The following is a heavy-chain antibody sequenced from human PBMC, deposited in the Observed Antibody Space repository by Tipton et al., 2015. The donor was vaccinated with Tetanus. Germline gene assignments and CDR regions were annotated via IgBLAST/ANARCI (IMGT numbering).Heavy chain of an antibody. Sequence: QVQLVQSGAEVKQPGASVKASCKASGYSLIDYFIHWVRQSPGQGLEWVGWINPNGGGTRFAQTVKGRVTMTRDTSTSTVHLELNRLIYNETAVYYCARLGGIQRPFDGWGPGTLVIVSS. D-gene: IGHD6-25*01. CDR3: ARLGGIQRPFDG. V-gene: IGHV1-2*02. CDR1: GYSLIDYF. J-gene: IGHJ2*01. CDR2: INPNGGGT.